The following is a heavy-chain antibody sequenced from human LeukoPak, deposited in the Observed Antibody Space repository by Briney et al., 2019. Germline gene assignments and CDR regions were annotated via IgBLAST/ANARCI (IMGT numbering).Heavy chain of an antibody. J-gene: IGHJ6*02. CDR2: ISGSGGRT. CDR1: GFTFSSYA. D-gene: IGHD3-16*01. Sequence: GGSLSLSCAASGFTFSSYAMSWVRQAPGKGLEWVSAISGSGGRTYYADSVKGRFTISRDNAKNTLYLQMNSLRAEDTAVYYCSLGQAHGMDVWGQGTTVTVSS. V-gene: IGHV3-23*01. CDR3: SLGQAHGMDV.